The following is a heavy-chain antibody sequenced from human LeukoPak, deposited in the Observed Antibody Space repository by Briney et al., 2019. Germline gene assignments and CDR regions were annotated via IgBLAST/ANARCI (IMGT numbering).Heavy chain of an antibody. V-gene: IGHV5-51*01. D-gene: IGHD5-12*01. CDR3: ARHLFSLVAAIEGAFDI. CDR2: IYPGDSDT. CDR1: GYSFTDHW. J-gene: IGHJ3*02. Sequence: GESLKISCKGSGYSFTDHWIAWVRQMPGKGLEWMAIIYPGDSDTRYSPSFQGQVTISVDNSITTAYLQWNSLKASDTAMYYCARHLFSLVAAIEGAFDIWGQGTMVTVSS.